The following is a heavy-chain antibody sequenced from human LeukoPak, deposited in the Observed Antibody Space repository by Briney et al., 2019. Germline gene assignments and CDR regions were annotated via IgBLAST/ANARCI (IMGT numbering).Heavy chain of an antibody. J-gene: IGHJ6*02. V-gene: IGHV3-30*18. Sequence: GGSLRLSCAASGFTFSSYGMHWVRQAPGKGLEWVAVISYDGSNKYYADSVKGRFTISRDKSKNTLYLQMNSLRAEDTAVYYCAKDSHYDFWSGPWNYYGMDVWGQGTTVTVSS. CDR2: ISYDGSNK. D-gene: IGHD3-3*01. CDR3: AKDSHYDFWSGPWNYYGMDV. CDR1: GFTFSSYG.